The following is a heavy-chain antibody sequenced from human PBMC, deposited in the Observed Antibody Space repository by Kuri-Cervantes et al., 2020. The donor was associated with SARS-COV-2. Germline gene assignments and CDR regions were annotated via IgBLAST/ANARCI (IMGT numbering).Heavy chain of an antibody. Sequence: GESLKISCAASSFTFSNYAMHWVRQAPGRGLEWVASIQEDGSYKHYADSVKGRFTISRDNSKNSLYLQMNSLRAEDTAVYYCARGDDFWSGPLDAFDIWGQGTMVTVSS. J-gene: IGHJ3*02. CDR2: IQEDGSYK. CDR3: ARGDDFWSGPLDAFDI. CDR1: SFTFSNYA. D-gene: IGHD3-3*01. V-gene: IGHV3-30*02.